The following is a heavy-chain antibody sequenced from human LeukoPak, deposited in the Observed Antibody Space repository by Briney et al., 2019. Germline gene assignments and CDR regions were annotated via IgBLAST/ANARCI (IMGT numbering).Heavy chain of an antibody. V-gene: IGHV3-23*01. CDR1: GFTFSSYA. Sequence: GGSLRLSRAASGFTFSSYAMSWVRQAPGKGLEWVSAISGSGGNTYYADSVNGRFTISRDNSKNTLYLQMNSQRAEDTAVYYCATRRADSSGFDHWGQGTLVTVSS. CDR3: ATRRADSSGFDH. CDR2: ISGSGGNT. J-gene: IGHJ4*02. D-gene: IGHD3-22*01.